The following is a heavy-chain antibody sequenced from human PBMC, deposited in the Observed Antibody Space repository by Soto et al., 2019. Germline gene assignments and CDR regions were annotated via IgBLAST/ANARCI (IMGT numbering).Heavy chain of an antibody. CDR3: AKDVVVGATPGLGDYYYYYGMDV. CDR2: ISYDGSNK. Sequence: GGSLRLSCAASGFTFSSYGMHWVRQAPGKGLEWMALISYDGSNKYYADSVKGRFTISRDNSKNTLYLQMNSLRAEDTAVYYYAKDVVVGATPGLGDYYYYYGMDVWGQGTMVTVSS. D-gene: IGHD1-26*01. CDR1: GFTFSSYG. V-gene: IGHV3-30*18. J-gene: IGHJ6*02.